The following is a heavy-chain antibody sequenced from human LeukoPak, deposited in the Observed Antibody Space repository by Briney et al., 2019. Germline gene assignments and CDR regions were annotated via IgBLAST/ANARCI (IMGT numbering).Heavy chain of an antibody. J-gene: IGHJ4*02. D-gene: IGHD3-3*01. CDR2: IYSGGNT. V-gene: IGHV3-53*01. CDR3: ARGRVLRYLDS. Sequence: PGGSLRHSCEACGVCVTTTYRYWVRQAPGKGLEWVSVIYSGGNTYYAASVKGRFTICKDNYKLTLYLQKNSPRLEDTAVYSCARGRVLRYLDSWGQGPVVTVSS. CDR1: GVCVTTTY.